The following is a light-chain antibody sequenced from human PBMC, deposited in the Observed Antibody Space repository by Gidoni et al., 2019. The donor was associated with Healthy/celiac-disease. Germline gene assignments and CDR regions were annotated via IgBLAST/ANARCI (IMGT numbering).Light chain of an antibody. Sequence: QSALTQPASVSGSPGQSITISCTGTSSDVGSYNLVSWYQQHPGKATKLMIYEGSKRPSGVSNRFSGSKSGNTASLTSSGLQAEDEADYYCCSYAGSSTFLFGGGTKLTVL. CDR2: EGS. CDR1: SSDVGSYNL. V-gene: IGLV2-23*03. CDR3: CSYAGSSTFL. J-gene: IGLJ2*01.